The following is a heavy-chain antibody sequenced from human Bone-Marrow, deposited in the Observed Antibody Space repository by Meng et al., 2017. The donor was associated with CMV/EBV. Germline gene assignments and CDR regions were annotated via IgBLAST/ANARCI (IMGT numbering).Heavy chain of an antibody. CDR3: TRHHDYTSPHYYYYGMDV. D-gene: IGHD4-11*01. CDR1: GFTFSGSA. Sequence: GESLKISCAASGFTFSGSAMHWVRQASGKGLEWVGRIRSKANSYATAYAASVKGRFTISRDDSKNTAYLQMNSLKTEDTAVYYCTRHHDYTSPHYYYYGMDVWGPGTTVTVSS. V-gene: IGHV3-73*01. CDR2: IRSKANSYAT. J-gene: IGHJ6*02.